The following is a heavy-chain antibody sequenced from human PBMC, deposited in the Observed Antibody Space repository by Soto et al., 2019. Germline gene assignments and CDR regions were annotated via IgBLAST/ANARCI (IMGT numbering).Heavy chain of an antibody. D-gene: IGHD3-10*01. V-gene: IGHV3-23*01. CDR3: AKDWSMVREYYFDY. Sequence: GGALRRYCAASGFTFSSYAMSWVRQAPGKGLEWVSAISGSGGSTYYADSVKGRFTISRDNSKNTLYLQMNSLRAEDTAVYYCAKDWSMVREYYFDYWGQVTLVTVSS. CDR2: ISGSGGST. J-gene: IGHJ4*02. CDR1: GFTFSSYA.